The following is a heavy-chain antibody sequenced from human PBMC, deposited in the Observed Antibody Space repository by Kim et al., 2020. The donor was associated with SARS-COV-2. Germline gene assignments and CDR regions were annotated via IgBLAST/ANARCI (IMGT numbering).Heavy chain of an antibody. Sequence: ASVKVSCKASGYTFTSYYMHWVRQAPGQGLEWMGIINPSGGSTSYAQKFQGRVTMTRDTSTSTVYMELSSLRSEDTAVYYCARSDDVIGGPDAFDIWGQGTMVTVSS. J-gene: IGHJ3*02. CDR3: ARSDDVIGGPDAFDI. CDR2: INPSGGST. D-gene: IGHD3-16*01. V-gene: IGHV1-46*01. CDR1: GYTFTSYY.